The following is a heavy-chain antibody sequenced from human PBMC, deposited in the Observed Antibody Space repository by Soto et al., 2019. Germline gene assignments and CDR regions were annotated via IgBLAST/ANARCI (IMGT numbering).Heavy chain of an antibody. V-gene: IGHV1-18*01. CDR2: ISAYNGNT. CDR1: GYTFTSYG. CDR3: ARAAGLRGTGEIDY. D-gene: IGHD3-10*01. Sequence: ASVKVSCKASGYTFTSYGISWVRQAPGQGLEWMGWISAYNGNTNYAQKLQGRVTMTTDTSASTAYMELRKLRSDDTAVDYCARAAGLRGTGEIDYWGQGTLVTVSS. J-gene: IGHJ4*02.